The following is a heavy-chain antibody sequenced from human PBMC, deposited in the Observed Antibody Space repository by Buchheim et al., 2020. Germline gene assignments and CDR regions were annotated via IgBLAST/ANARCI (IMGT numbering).Heavy chain of an antibody. Sequence: QVQLQESGPGLVKPSQTLSLTCTVSGGSISSGGYYWSWIRQHPGKGLEWIGYIYYSGSTYYNPSLKSRVTISVDTSKNQFSLKLSSVTAADTAVYYCARYCSGGSCYYTPYRSGDMDVWGQGTT. CDR3: ARYCSGGSCYYTPYRSGDMDV. CDR1: GGSISSGGYY. J-gene: IGHJ6*02. V-gene: IGHV4-31*03. CDR2: IYYSGST. D-gene: IGHD2-15*01.